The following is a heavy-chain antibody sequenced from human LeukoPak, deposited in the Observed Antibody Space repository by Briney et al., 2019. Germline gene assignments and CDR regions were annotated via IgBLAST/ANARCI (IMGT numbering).Heavy chain of an antibody. CDR1: GFTFSDYY. V-gene: IGHV3-23*01. CDR2: ISGSGGST. CDR3: AKIPRVYSSNIGGVDY. Sequence: GGSLRLSCAVSGFTFSDYYMSWIRQAPGKGLEWVSAISGSGGSTYYADSVKGRFTISRDNSKNTLYLQMNSLRAEDTAVYYCAKIPRVYSSNIGGVDYWGQGTLVTVSS. D-gene: IGHD6-13*01. J-gene: IGHJ4*02.